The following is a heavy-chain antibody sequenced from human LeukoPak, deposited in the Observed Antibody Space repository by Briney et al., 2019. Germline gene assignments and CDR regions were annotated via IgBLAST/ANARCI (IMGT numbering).Heavy chain of an antibody. CDR1: GFTFSSYA. J-gene: IGHJ4*02. V-gene: IGHV3-30*04. CDR3: ARDQGYGGLDY. CDR2: ISYDGSNK. Sequence: GGPLRLSCAASGFTFSSYAMRWVRQAPGKGLEWVAVISYDGSNKYYADSVKGRFTISRDNSKNTLYLQMNSLRAEDTAVYYCARDQGYGGLDYWGQGTLVTVSS. D-gene: IGHD4-23*01.